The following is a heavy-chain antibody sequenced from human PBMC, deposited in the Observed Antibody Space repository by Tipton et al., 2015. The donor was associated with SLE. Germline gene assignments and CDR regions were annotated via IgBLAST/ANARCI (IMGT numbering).Heavy chain of an antibody. CDR1: GGSFSGYY. D-gene: IGHD2-15*01. Sequence: TLSLTCAVYGGSFSGYYWSWIRQPPGKGLGWIGEINHSGSTNYNPPLKSRVTISVDTSKNQFSLKLSSVTAADTAVYYCARGGGVALDFDYWGQGTLVTVSS. J-gene: IGHJ4*02. CDR3: ARGGGVALDFDY. CDR2: INHSGST. V-gene: IGHV4-34*01.